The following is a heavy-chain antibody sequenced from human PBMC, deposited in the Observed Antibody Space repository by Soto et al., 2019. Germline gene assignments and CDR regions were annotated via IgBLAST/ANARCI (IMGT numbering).Heavy chain of an antibody. Sequence: GESLKISCAASGFTFSSYEMNWVRQAPGKGLEWVSYISSGGSTIYFADSVKGRFTISRDNAKNSLYLQMNSLRVDDTAVYYCARDPKRRDGYNFDSWGRGALVTVSS. CDR1: GFTFSSYE. CDR3: ARDPKRRDGYNFDS. D-gene: IGHD5-12*01. V-gene: IGHV3-48*03. CDR2: ISSGGSTI. J-gene: IGHJ4*02.